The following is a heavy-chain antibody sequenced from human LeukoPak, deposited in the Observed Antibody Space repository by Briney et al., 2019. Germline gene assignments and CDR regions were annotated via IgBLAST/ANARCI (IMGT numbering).Heavy chain of an antibody. CDR1: GYTFASFG. J-gene: IGHJ4*02. Sequence: GASVKVSCKASGYTFASFGITWVRQAPGQGLEWTGWINAYNGHTNYAQKLQGRVSMTTDPSTRTAYMELRSLRSDDTAVYYCARGYCSGGSCYSAYWGQGTLVTVSS. CDR2: INAYNGHT. V-gene: IGHV1-18*01. D-gene: IGHD2-15*01. CDR3: ARGYCSGGSCYSAY.